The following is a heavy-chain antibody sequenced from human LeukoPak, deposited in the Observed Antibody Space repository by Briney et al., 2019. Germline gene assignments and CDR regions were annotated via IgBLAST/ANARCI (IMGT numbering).Heavy chain of an antibody. CDR2: IIPILGIA. J-gene: IGHJ5*02. V-gene: IGHV1-69*04. Sequence: SVKVSCKASGGTFSSYAISWVRQAPGQGLEWMGRIIPILGIANYAQKFQGRVTITADKSTSTAYMELSSLRSEDTAVYYCARHPTYSSSWYTLFWFDPWGQGTLVTVSP. CDR3: ARHPTYSSSWYTLFWFDP. CDR1: GGTFSSYA. D-gene: IGHD6-13*01.